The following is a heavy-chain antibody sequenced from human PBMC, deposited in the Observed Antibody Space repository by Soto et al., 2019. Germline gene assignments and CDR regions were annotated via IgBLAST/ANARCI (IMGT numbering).Heavy chain of an antibody. Sequence: GGSLRLSCAASGFTFSSYGMHWVRQAPGKGLEWVAVISYDGSNKYYADSVKGRFTISRDNSKNTLYLQMNSLRAEDTAVYYCAKDGDYDFWSGYTDYWGQGTMVTVYS. V-gene: IGHV3-30*18. J-gene: IGHJ4*02. D-gene: IGHD3-3*01. CDR3: AKDGDYDFWSGYTDY. CDR1: GFTFSSYG. CDR2: ISYDGSNK.